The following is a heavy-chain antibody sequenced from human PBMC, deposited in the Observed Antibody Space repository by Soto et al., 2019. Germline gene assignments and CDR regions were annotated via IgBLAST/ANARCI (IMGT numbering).Heavy chain of an antibody. V-gene: IGHV1-8*01. CDR1: GYTFTSSD. J-gene: IGHJ6*02. CDR2: MNPNSGNT. Sequence: QVQLVQSGAEVKKPGASVKVSCKASGYTFTSSDINWVRQATGQGLEWMGWMNPNSGNTSYAQKFQGRITMTRNTSINTAYMELSSLRSEDTAVYYCARTDYYYGVDVWGQGTTVTVSS. CDR3: ARTDYYYGVDV.